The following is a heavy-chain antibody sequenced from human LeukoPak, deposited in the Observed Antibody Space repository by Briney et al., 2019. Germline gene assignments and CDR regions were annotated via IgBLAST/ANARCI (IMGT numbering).Heavy chain of an antibody. CDR1: GGSISSSSYY. Sequence: SETLSLTCTVSGGSISSSSYYWGWIRQPPGKGLEWIGSIYYSGSTYYNPSLKSRVTISVDTSKNQFSLKLSSVTAADTAVYYCASHSTKRWLQFPYYFDYWGQGTLVTVSS. D-gene: IGHD5-24*01. J-gene: IGHJ4*02. V-gene: IGHV4-39*01. CDR3: ASHSTKRWLQFPYYFDY. CDR2: IYYSGST.